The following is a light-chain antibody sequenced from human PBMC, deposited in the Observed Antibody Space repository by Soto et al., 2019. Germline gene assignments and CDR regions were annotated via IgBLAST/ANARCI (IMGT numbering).Light chain of an antibody. CDR1: SNDVGHFSF. J-gene: IGLJ1*01. CDR3: NAQAVNGKHV. V-gene: IGLV2-8*01. Sequence: QSALTQPPSASGSPGQSVTISCTGNSNDVGHFSFISWYQQHPGKGPKLIIYEVSKRPSGVPDRFSGSKSGNTASLSVSGLQDEDEADYFFNAQAVNGKHVCGTGNKLTVL. CDR2: EVS.